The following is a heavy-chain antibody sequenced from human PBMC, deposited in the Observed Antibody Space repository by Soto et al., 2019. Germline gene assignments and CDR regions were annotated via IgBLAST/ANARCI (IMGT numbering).Heavy chain of an antibody. Sequence: SVKVSCKASGGTFSSYAISWVRQAPGQGLDWMGGIIPIFGTANYAQKFQGRVTITADESTSTAYMELSSLRSEDTAVYYCARAYDFWSGYRTYYYGMDVWGQGTTVTVSS. CDR3: ARAYDFWSGYRTYYYGMDV. CDR2: IIPIFGTA. D-gene: IGHD3-3*01. V-gene: IGHV1-69*13. CDR1: GGTFSSYA. J-gene: IGHJ6*02.